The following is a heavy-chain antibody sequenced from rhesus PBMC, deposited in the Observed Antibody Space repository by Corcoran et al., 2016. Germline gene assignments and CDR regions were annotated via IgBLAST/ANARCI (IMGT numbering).Heavy chain of an antibody. Sequence: QVQLQQWGEGLVKPSETLSLTCAVYGGSISGYYYWSWIRQPPGKGLEWIGYIYGNSASTNYNPSLKIQVTMSKDTSKNQFSLKLSSVTAADTAVYYCAREGIAAAGTGYYGLDSWGQGVVVTVSS. CDR2: IYGNSAST. D-gene: IGHD6-25*01. CDR3: AREGIAAAGTGYYGLDS. V-gene: IGHV4-73*01. J-gene: IGHJ6*01. CDR1: GGSISGYYY.